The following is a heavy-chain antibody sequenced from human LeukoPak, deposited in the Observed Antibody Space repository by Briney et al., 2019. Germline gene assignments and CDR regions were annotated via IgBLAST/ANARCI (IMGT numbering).Heavy chain of an antibody. CDR3: ARDRHGSSGYYYGYYFDY. CDR2: ISSSSSYI. V-gene: IGHV3-21*01. J-gene: IGHJ4*02. CDR1: GFTFSSYS. Sequence: PGGSLRLSCAASGFTFSSYSMNWVRQAPGEGLEWVSSISSSSSYIYYADSVKGRFTISRDNAKNSLYLQMNSLRAEDTAVYYCARDRHGSSGYYYGYYFDYWGQGTLVTVSS. D-gene: IGHD3-22*01.